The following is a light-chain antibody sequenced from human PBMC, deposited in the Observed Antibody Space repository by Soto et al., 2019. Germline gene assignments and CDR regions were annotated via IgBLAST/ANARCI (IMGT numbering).Light chain of an antibody. CDR1: QSINIY. J-gene: IGKJ2*01. CDR3: QQSYSTRGST. Sequence: DIQMTQSPSSLSASVGDRVTITCRATQSINIYLNWYQHKSGEAPKLLIYAASSLQRGVPSRFSGRGSGTDFSLTISTLQPEDFATYYCQQSYSTRGSTFGQGTKLEIK. CDR2: AAS. V-gene: IGKV1-39*01.